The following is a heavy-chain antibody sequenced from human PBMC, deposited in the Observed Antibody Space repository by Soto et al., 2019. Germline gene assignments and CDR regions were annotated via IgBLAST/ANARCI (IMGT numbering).Heavy chain of an antibody. CDR3: APDDMNRGRFDL. CDR2: ININRGDA. Sequence: ASVKVSCKASGHSSTHNGISWVRRAPGQGLEWMGWININRGDANHAPKLQGSVTLTTDTSTTTADMELRSVRLDDTAVYFCAPDDMNRGRFDLWAHGTLVTVSS. J-gene: IGHJ4*01. CDR1: GHSSTHNG. V-gene: IGHV1-18*01.